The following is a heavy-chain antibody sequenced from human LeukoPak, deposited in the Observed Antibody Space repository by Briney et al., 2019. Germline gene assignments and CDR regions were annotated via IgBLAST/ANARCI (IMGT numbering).Heavy chain of an antibody. CDR2: INHSGST. CDR1: GGSFSGYY. V-gene: IGHV4-34*01. Sequence: SETLSLTCAVYGGSFSGYYWSWIRQPPGKGLEWIGEINHSGSTNYNPSLKSRVTISVDTSKNQFSLKLSSVTAADMAVYYCSRTYYDYVWGSYRPTRFDYWGQGTLVTVSS. CDR3: SRTYYDYVWGSYRPTRFDY. J-gene: IGHJ4*02. D-gene: IGHD3-16*02.